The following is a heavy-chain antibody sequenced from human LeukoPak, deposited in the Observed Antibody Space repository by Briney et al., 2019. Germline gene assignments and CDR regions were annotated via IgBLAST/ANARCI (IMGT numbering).Heavy chain of an antibody. CDR2: IYTSGST. V-gene: IGHV4-61*02. Sequence: SETLSLTCTVSGGSISSGSYYWSWIRQPAGKGLEWIGRIYTSGSTKYNPSLKSRVTISVDTSKNQFSLKLSSVTAADTAVYYCARVTLPNWFDPWGQGTLVTVSS. CDR3: ARVTLPNWFDP. J-gene: IGHJ5*02. CDR1: GGSISSGSYY.